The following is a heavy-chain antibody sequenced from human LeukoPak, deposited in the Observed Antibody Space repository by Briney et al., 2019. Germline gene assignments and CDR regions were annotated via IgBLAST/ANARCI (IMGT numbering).Heavy chain of an antibody. CDR3: ARETTYYDFWSGYSYLTFDY. D-gene: IGHD3-3*01. V-gene: IGHV1-3*03. J-gene: IGHJ4*02. Sequence: ASVKVSCKASGYTFTSYAMHWVRQAPGQRLEWMGWINAGNGNTKYSQEFQGRVTITRDTSASTAYMELSSLRSEDMAVYYCARETTYYDFWSGYSYLTFDYWGQGTLVTVSS. CDR2: INAGNGNT. CDR1: GYTFTSYA.